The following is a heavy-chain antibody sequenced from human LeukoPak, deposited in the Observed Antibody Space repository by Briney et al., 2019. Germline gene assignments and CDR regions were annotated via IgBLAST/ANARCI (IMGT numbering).Heavy chain of an antibody. Sequence: SETLSLTCTVSGGSISSSSYYWGWIRQPPGKGLEWIGSIYYSGSTYYNPSLKSRVTISVDTSKNQFSLKLSSVTAADTAVYYCARDGIAAATPAGPWGQGTLVTVSS. J-gene: IGHJ5*02. V-gene: IGHV4-39*07. D-gene: IGHD6-13*01. CDR1: GGSISSSSYY. CDR3: ARDGIAAATPAGP. CDR2: IYYSGST.